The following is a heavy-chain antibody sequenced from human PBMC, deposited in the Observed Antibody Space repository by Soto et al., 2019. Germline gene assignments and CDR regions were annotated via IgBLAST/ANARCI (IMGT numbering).Heavy chain of an antibody. Sequence: EVQLVESGGGLVQPGGSLRLSCAASGFTFKSFWMHWVRQVPGKGLEWVARMDIDGSTTSYADYVKGRFTIFRDNAKNTLYLQMDSLRPEDTAVYYCAIPFRSVSLAYNWGQGTLVTVSS. V-gene: IGHV3-74*01. CDR3: AIPFRSVSLAYN. CDR1: GFTFKSFW. CDR2: MDIDGSTT. J-gene: IGHJ4*02. D-gene: IGHD3-3*01.